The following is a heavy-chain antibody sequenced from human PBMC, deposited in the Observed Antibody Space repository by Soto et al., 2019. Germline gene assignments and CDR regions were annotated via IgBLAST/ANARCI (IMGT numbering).Heavy chain of an antibody. Sequence: EVQLVESGGSLVKPGGSLRLSCAASGFTFSSHAMNWVRQAPGKGLEWISSIDSSSSFIYYADSVKGRFTISRDNAKNSVFLHMSSLRADDTAVYYCARDPLWFGEIGYFDYWGQGARVTVSS. CDR3: ARDPLWFGEIGYFDY. CDR1: GFTFSSHA. J-gene: IGHJ4*02. V-gene: IGHV3-21*06. D-gene: IGHD3-10*01. CDR2: IDSSSSFI.